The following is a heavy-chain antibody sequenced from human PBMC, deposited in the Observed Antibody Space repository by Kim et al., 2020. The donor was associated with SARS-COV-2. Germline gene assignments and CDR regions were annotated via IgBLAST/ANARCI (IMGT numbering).Heavy chain of an antibody. Sequence: DSVKGRFTISRDNSKNTLYLQMSSLRAEDTAVYYCVKPVRRGWYRSYFDYWVQGTLVTVSS. CDR3: VKPVRRGWYRSYFDY. D-gene: IGHD6-19*01. J-gene: IGHJ4*02. V-gene: IGHV3-64D*09.